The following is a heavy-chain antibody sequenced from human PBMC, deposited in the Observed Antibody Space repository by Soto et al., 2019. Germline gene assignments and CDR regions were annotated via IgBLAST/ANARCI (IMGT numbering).Heavy chain of an antibody. CDR1: GFTFSSYA. CDR3: ARATFLVEMATILFDY. Sequence: QPGGSLRLSCAASGFTFSSYAMHWVRQAPGKGLEWVAVISYDGSNKYYADSVKGRFTISRDNSKNTLYLQMNSLRAEDTAVYYCARATFLVEMATILFDYWGQGTLVTVSS. V-gene: IGHV3-30-3*01. D-gene: IGHD5-12*01. CDR2: ISYDGSNK. J-gene: IGHJ4*02.